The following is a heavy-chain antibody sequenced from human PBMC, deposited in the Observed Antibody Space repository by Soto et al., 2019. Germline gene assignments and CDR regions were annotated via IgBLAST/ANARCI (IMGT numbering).Heavy chain of an antibody. CDR2: IWYDGSKK. J-gene: IGHJ6*03. Sequence: QVQLVESGGGVVQPGRSLRLSCAASGFSISTYGMHWVRQAPGKGLEWVAIIWYDGSKKYYADSVKGRCTIPGDNSKNTLYLQMNSLRVEDTAVDYCARDAEVYYDYVDVWGKATAVTVSS. V-gene: IGHV3-33*01. CDR1: GFSISTYG. CDR3: ARDAEVYYDYVDV.